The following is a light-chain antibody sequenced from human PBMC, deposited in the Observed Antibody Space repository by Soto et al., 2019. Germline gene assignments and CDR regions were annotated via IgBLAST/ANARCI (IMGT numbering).Light chain of an antibody. Sequence: ELTQPPSVSVSPGQTASITCSGDKLGDKYACWYQQKPGQSPVLVIYQDSKRPSGIPERFSGSNSGNTATLTISGTQAEDEADYYCFSHRGGDSHVFGTGTKVTV. CDR3: FSHRGGDSHV. V-gene: IGLV3-1*01. CDR2: QDS. CDR1: KLGDKY. J-gene: IGLJ1*01.